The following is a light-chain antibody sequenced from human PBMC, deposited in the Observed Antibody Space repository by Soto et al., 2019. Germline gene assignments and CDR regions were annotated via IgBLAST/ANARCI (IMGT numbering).Light chain of an antibody. V-gene: IGKV4-1*01. CDR1: QSVFYSSNNKNY. CDR2: RAS. Sequence: DIVMTQSPDSLAVSLGERATINRKSSQSVFYSSNNKNYLAWYQHKPGHPPKLLIYRASNLESAVPDRSSGSGSGTNVTLTIRSLQAEDVAVYYCQQYYTPPVTFGQGTRLEIK. J-gene: IGKJ5*01. CDR3: QQYYTPPVT.